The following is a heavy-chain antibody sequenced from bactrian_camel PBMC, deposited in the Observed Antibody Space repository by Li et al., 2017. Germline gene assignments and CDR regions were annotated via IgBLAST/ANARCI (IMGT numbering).Heavy chain of an antibody. CDR2: ITRSSDT. CDR3: AAKACVSNYAALAPDHYTY. D-gene: IGHD4*01. J-gene: IGHJ4*01. CDR1: GTSSYC. Sequence: VQLVESGGGLVQPRGPLRLSCAASGTSSYCMGWFRQAPGKEREGVASITRSSDTSYADSVKDRFTISLDTAKNTLYLRMAGLKPEDTAMYYCAAKACVSNYAALAPDHYTYWGQGTQVTVS. V-gene: IGHV3S53*01.